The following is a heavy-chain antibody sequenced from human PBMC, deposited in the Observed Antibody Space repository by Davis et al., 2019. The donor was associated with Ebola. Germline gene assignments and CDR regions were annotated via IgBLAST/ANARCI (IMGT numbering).Heavy chain of an antibody. Sequence: GESLKISCAASGFTFSGSAMHWVRQASGKGLEWVGRIRSKANSYATAYAASVKGRFTISRDDSKNTAYLQMNSLKTEDTAVYYCTRQEDFWSGRMDVWGQGTTVTVSS. CDR2: IRSKANSYAT. D-gene: IGHD3-3*01. V-gene: IGHV3-73*01. J-gene: IGHJ6*02. CDR3: TRQEDFWSGRMDV. CDR1: GFTFSGSA.